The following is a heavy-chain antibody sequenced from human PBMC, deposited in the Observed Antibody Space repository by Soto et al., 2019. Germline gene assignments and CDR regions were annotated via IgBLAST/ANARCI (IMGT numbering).Heavy chain of an antibody. CDR1: GGSINSGGYC. J-gene: IGHJ4*02. Sequence: QVQLQESGPGLVKPSQTLSLTCTVSGGSINSGGYCWSWIRQHPGKGLDWIGCISYGGSTSYNPSLKSRVTISVDTSKHQFSLKLTSVTAADTAVYYCSRGILVWGQGALITVSS. CDR2: ISYGGST. CDR3: SRGILV. D-gene: IGHD5-18*01. V-gene: IGHV4-31*03.